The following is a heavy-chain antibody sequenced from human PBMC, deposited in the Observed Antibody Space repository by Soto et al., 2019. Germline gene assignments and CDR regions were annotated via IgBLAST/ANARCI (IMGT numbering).Heavy chain of an antibody. CDR3: VDLGYCSGGSCSREDY. J-gene: IGHJ4*02. V-gene: IGHV4-39*01. CDR2: IYYSGST. Sequence: SETLSLTXTVSGGSISSSSYYWGWIRQPPAKGLEWIGSIYYSGSTYYNPSLKSRVTISVDTSKNQFSLKLSSVTAADTAVYYCVDLGYCSGGSCSREDYWGQGTLVTVSS. CDR1: GGSISSSSYY. D-gene: IGHD2-15*01.